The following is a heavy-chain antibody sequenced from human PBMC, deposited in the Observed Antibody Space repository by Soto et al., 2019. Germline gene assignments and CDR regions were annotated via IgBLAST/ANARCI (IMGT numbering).Heavy chain of an antibody. Sequence: RSATLSLTCAVYGGSFNGYYCTWIRQPPGKGPEWIGDINHSGSTNYHPSLKSRVTISVDTSKNQFSLKLRSVTAADMAVFYCARAPHKCYSESWGQGNLVNVSS. V-gene: IGHV4-34*01. CDR1: GGSFNGYY. CDR2: INHSGST. J-gene: IGHJ4*02. CDR3: ARAPHKCYSES.